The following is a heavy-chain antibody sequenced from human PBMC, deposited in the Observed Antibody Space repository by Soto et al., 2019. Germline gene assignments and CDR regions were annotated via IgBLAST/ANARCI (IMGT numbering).Heavy chain of an antibody. Sequence: SESLSLPCPVSGCSISSSSYYWGWLRQPPGKGLEWIGSIYYSGSTYYNPSLKSRVTISVDTSKNQFSLKLSSVTAADTAVYYCARTYYDFWSGNNWFDPWGQGTLVTVSS. CDR2: IYYSGST. CDR1: GCSISSSSYY. J-gene: IGHJ5*02. D-gene: IGHD3-3*01. CDR3: ARTYYDFWSGNNWFDP. V-gene: IGHV4-39*01.